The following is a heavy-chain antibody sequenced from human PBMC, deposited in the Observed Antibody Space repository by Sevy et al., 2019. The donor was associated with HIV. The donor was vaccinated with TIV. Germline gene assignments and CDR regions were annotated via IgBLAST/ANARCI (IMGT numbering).Heavy chain of an antibody. V-gene: IGHV3-23*01. CDR2: LSFGCGER. D-gene: IGHD2-8*01. CDR3: AREGCTKPHDY. J-gene: IGHJ4*02. CDR1: GFTFSKYS. Sequence: GGSLRLSCAASGFTFSKYSMSWVRQPPGKGLEWVSTLSFGCGERNYADSVKGRFTISRDNSKSSVYLQMNNLGTEDTDVYYCAREGCTKPHDYWGQGTLVTVSS.